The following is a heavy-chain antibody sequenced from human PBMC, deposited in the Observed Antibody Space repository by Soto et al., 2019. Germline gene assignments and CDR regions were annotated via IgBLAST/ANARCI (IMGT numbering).Heavy chain of an antibody. D-gene: IGHD3-10*01. V-gene: IGHV4-31*03. CDR1: GGSISSGGYY. CDR3: ARSLWFGEFRTHNWFDP. J-gene: IGHJ5*02. CDR2: IYYSGST. Sequence: PSETLSLTCTVSGGSISSGGYYWSWIRQHPGKGLEWIGYIYYSGSTYYNPSLKSRVTISVDTSKNQFSLKLSSVTAADTAVYYCARSLWFGEFRTHNWFDPWGQGTLVTVSS.